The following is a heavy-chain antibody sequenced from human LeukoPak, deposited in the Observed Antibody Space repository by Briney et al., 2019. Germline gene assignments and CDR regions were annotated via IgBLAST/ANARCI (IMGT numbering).Heavy chain of an antibody. CDR1: GFTFSSYG. J-gene: IGHJ4*02. Sequence: PGGSLGLSCAASGFTFSSYGMHWVRQAPGKGLEWVAFIRYDGSNKYYADSVKGRFTISRDNSKNTLYLQMNSLRAEDTAVYYCAKESGLYSPFDYWGQGTLVTVSS. D-gene: IGHD5-18*01. V-gene: IGHV3-30*02. CDR3: AKESGLYSPFDY. CDR2: IRYDGSNK.